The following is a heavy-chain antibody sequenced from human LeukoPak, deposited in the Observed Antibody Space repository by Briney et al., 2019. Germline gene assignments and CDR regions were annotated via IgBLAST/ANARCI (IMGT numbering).Heavy chain of an antibody. Sequence: PGGSLRLSCAVSGLTFSSSWMDSVRQAPGKGLEWVASINPEGSEKYSADSVKGRFTISRDNAKNSLYLQMDSLRVEDTAFYYCARDLAYSRLDYWGQGMLVTVSS. CDR1: GLTFSSSW. CDR3: ARDLAYSRLDY. CDR2: INPEGSEK. V-gene: IGHV3-7*01. J-gene: IGHJ4*02. D-gene: IGHD5-18*01.